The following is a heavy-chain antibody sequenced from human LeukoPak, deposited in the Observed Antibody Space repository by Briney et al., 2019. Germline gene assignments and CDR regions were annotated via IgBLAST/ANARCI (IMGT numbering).Heavy chain of an antibody. CDR2: ISWNSGSI. J-gene: IGHJ4*02. CDR3: AKDKGFSITIFYYLDY. CDR1: GFTFDDYA. D-gene: IGHD3-9*01. Sequence: PGRSLRLSCAASGFTFDDYAMHWVRQAPGKGLEWVSGISWNSGSIGYADSVKGRFTISRDNAKNSLYLQMNSLRAEDTALYYCAKDKGFSITIFYYLDYWGQGTLVTVSS. V-gene: IGHV3-9*01.